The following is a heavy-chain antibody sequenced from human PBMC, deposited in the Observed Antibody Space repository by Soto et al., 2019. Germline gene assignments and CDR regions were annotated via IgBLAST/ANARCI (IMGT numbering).Heavy chain of an antibody. Sequence: ASVKVSCKASGYTFTGHYIHWVRQAPEQGPEWMGEIGPESGATRYAQKFQGRVTMTRDMSITTVYMELNSLTADDTAVYYCAKGLSVSIFDVFTLPDYWGQGTLVTVSS. CDR2: IGPESGAT. J-gene: IGHJ4*02. CDR3: AKGLSVSIFDVFTLPDY. CDR1: GYTFTGHY. V-gene: IGHV1-2*02. D-gene: IGHD3-3*02.